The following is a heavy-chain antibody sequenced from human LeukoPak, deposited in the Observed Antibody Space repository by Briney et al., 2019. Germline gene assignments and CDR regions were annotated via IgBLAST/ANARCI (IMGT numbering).Heavy chain of an antibody. D-gene: IGHD3-22*01. CDR1: GFTFSSYA. Sequence: GGSLRLSCAASGFTFSSYAMSWVRQAPGKGLEWVSGISGSSDNTYYADSVKGRFTISRDNSKNTLYVQVNSLGTEDTAAYYCAKGSYYDSSGSFYFDYWGQGTLVTVSS. CDR2: ISGSSDNT. V-gene: IGHV3-23*01. J-gene: IGHJ4*02. CDR3: AKGSYYDSSGSFYFDY.